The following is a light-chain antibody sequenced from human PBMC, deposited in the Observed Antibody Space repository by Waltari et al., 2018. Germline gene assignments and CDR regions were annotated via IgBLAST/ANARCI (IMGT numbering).Light chain of an antibody. J-gene: IGLJ2*01. CDR2: TND. CDR1: TSNIGTHY. Sequence: QSVLTQPPSASGAPWQWVTISCSGSTSNIGTHYVYWYQHLPGMAPQLLIYTNDRRPSGVSDRFYGSKSGTSASLAIRGLRSEDEAHYYCAAWDDSLSGLVFGGGTKVTV. V-gene: IGLV1-47*01. CDR3: AAWDDSLSGLV.